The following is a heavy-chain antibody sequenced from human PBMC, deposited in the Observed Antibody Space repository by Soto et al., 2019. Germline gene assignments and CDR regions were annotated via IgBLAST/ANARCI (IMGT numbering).Heavy chain of an antibody. J-gene: IGHJ4*02. CDR3: ARIQKGSSWYEDDY. V-gene: IGHV1-18*04. Sequence: ASVKVSCKASGYTFTSYGISWVRQAPGQGLEWMGWISAYNGNTNYAQKLQGRVTMTTDTSTSTAYMELRGLRSDDTAVYYCARIQKGSSWYEDDYWGQGTLVTVSS. CDR1: GYTFTSYG. CDR2: ISAYNGNT. D-gene: IGHD6-13*01.